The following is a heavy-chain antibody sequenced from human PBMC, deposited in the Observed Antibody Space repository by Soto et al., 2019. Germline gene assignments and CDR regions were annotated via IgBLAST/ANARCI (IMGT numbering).Heavy chain of an antibody. CDR3: ATMERLFDY. D-gene: IGHD3-3*01. CDR2: ISYDGSDK. CDR1: GFTFSDYG. Sequence: QLQLVESWGGVVQPGRSLRLSCAASGFTFSDYGMHWVRQAPGTGLEWVAVISYDGSDKYYADSVKGRFTISRDNSKNRLYLRMNSLRAEDTAVYYCATMERLFDYWGQGTLVTVSS. J-gene: IGHJ4*02. V-gene: IGHV3-30*03.